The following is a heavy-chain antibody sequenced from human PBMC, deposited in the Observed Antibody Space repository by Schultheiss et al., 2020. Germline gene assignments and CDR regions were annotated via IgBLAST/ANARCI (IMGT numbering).Heavy chain of an antibody. CDR3: ARRERDHGSGSYAFDI. V-gene: IGHV4-61*01. CDR2: IYYSGST. Sequence: SQTLSLTCTVSGGSVSSGSYYWSWIRQPPGKGLEWIGYIYYSGSTNYNPSLKSRVTISVDTSKNQFSLKLSSVTAADTAVYYCARRERDHGSGSYAFDIWGQGTMVTVSS. D-gene: IGHD3-10*01. J-gene: IGHJ3*02. CDR1: GGSVSSGSYY.